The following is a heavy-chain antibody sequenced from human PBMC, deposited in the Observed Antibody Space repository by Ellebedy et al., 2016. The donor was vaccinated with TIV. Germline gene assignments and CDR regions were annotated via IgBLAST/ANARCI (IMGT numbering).Heavy chain of an antibody. V-gene: IGHV1-8*01. CDR1: GYTFTSYD. CDR3: ARIQLDTAMVTDSKDNVYYYYYYGMDV. D-gene: IGHD5-18*01. CDR2: MNPNSGNT. Sequence: ASVKVSXKASGYTFTSYDINWVRQATGQGLEWMGWMNPNSGNTGYAQKFQGRVTMTRNTSISTAYMELSSLRSEDTAVYYCARIQLDTAMVTDSKDNVYYYYYYGMDVWGQGTTVTVSS. J-gene: IGHJ6*02.